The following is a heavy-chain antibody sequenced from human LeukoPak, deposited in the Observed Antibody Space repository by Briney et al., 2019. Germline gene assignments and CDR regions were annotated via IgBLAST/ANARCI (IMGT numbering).Heavy chain of an antibody. D-gene: IGHD5-12*01. CDR2: IYHSGST. Sequence: PSQTLSLTCAVSGGSISSGGYSWSWIRQPPGKGLEWIGYIYHSGSTYYNPSLKSRVTISVDRSKNQFSLKLSSVTAADTAVYYCARRVANAYYMDVWGKGTTVTVSS. J-gene: IGHJ6*03. V-gene: IGHV4-30-2*01. CDR1: GGSISSGGYS. CDR3: ARRVANAYYMDV.